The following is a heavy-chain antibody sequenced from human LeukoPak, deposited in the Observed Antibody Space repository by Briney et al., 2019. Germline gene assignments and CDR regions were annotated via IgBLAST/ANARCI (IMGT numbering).Heavy chain of an antibody. CDR3: ARLSAAGTYFDY. Sequence: SQTLSLTCVISGDTVSSNSVAWNWIRQSPSRGLEWLGRTYYRSNWVNEYAASVKSRMSIDPDTSKNQFSLKLSSVTAADTAVYYCARLSAAGTYFDYWGQGTLVTVSS. CDR1: GDTVSSNSVA. D-gene: IGHD6-13*01. CDR2: TYYRSNWVN. V-gene: IGHV6-1*01. J-gene: IGHJ4*02.